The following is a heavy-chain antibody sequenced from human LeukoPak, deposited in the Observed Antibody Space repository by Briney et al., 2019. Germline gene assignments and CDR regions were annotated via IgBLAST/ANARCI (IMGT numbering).Heavy chain of an antibody. CDR3: AKDQDPTSLDAFDI. CDR1: GFTFSSYA. J-gene: IGHJ3*02. V-gene: IGHV3-23*01. CDR2: ISGSGGST. Sequence: GGALRLSCAASGFTFSSYAMSWVRQAPGKGLEWVSTISGSGGSTYYADSVMGRFTISRDNSNNTLYLQMNSLRAEDTAVYYCAKDQDPTSLDAFDIWGQGTMVTVSS.